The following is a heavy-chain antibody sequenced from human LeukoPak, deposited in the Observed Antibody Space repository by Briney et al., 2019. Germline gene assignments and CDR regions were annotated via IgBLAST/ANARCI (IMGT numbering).Heavy chain of an antibody. Sequence: GGSLRLSCAASGFTFSSYAMSWVRQAPGKGLEWVSAISGSGGSTYYADSVKGRFTISRGNSKNTLYLQMNSLRAEDTAVYYCAKDFSYDFWSGYDYWGQGTLVTVSS. CDR3: AKDFSYDFWSGYDY. CDR1: GFTFSSYA. J-gene: IGHJ4*02. D-gene: IGHD3-3*01. CDR2: ISGSGGST. V-gene: IGHV3-23*01.